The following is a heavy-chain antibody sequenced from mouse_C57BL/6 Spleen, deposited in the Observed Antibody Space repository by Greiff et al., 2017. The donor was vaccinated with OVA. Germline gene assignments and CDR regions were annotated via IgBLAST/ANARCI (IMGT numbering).Heavy chain of an antibody. CDR1: GYTFTSYW. D-gene: IGHD2-10*01. V-gene: IGHV1-55*01. J-gene: IGHJ1*03. Sequence: QVHVKQPGAELVKPGASVKMSCKASGYTFTSYWITWVKQRPGQGLEWIGDIYPGSGSTNYNEKFKSKATLTVDTSSSTAYMQLSSLTSEDSAVYYCARSCYGNQGYFDVWGTGTTVTVSS. CDR2: IYPGSGST. CDR3: ARSCYGNQGYFDV.